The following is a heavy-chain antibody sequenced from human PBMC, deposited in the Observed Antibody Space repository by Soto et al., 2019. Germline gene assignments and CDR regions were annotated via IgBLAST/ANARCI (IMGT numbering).Heavy chain of an antibody. Sequence: GGSLRLSCAASGFTFSSHSMNWVRQAPRKGLEWVSSISSSSSYIYYADSVKGRFTISRDNAKNSLYLQMNSLRAEDTAVYYCARDLDYYDSSGYYLIDYWVQGTLVTVSP. D-gene: IGHD3-22*01. CDR2: ISSSSSYI. V-gene: IGHV3-21*01. J-gene: IGHJ4*02. CDR3: ARDLDYYDSSGYYLIDY. CDR1: GFTFSSHS.